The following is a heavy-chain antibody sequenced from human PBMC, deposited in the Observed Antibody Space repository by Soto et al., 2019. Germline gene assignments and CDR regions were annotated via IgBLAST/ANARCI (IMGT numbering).Heavy chain of an antibody. CDR1: GFTFSSYA. CDR3: AKDSLWFGESTLLYYFDY. V-gene: IGHV3-23*01. Sequence: GGSLRLSCAASGFTFSSYAMSWVRQAPGKGLEWVSAISGSGGSTYYADSVKGRFTISRDNSKNTLYLQMNSLRAEDTAVYYCAKDSLWFGESTLLYYFDYWGQGTLVTVSS. CDR2: ISGSGGST. D-gene: IGHD3-10*01. J-gene: IGHJ4*02.